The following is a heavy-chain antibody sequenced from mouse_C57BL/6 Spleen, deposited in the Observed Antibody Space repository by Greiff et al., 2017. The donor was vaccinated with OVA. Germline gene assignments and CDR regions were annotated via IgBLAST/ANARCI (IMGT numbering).Heavy chain of an antibody. CDR3: TPLITTVPPT. D-gene: IGHD1-1*01. J-gene: IGHJ1*03. CDR2: IRNKANNHAT. CDR1: GFTFSDAW. V-gene: IGHV6-6*01. Sequence: EVQGVESGGGLVQPGGSMKLSCAASGFTFSDAWMDWVRQSPEKGLEWVAEIRNKANNHATYYAESVKGRFTISRDDSKSSVYLQMNSLRAEDTGIYYCTPLITTVPPTWGTGTTVTVSS.